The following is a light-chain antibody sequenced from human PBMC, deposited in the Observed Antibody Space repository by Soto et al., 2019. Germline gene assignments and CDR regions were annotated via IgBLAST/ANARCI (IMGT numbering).Light chain of an antibody. CDR2: ASS. CDR1: HDISNY. CDR3: QRYKSAST. Sequence: DIPMTQSPSSLSASVGDRVTITCRASHDISNYLAWYQQKPGEVPKLLVYASSTLQSGVPSRFSGSGFGADFTPTISSLQPEDVATYYCQRYKSASTFGPGTRLEI. V-gene: IGKV1-27*01. J-gene: IGKJ5*01.